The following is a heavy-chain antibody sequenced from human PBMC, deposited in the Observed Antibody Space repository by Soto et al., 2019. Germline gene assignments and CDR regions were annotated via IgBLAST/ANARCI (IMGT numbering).Heavy chain of an antibody. J-gene: IGHJ6*02. D-gene: IGHD4-4*01. Sequence: RLSCAASGFTFSSYGMHWVRQAPGKGLEWVAVISYDGSNKYYADSVKGRFTISRDNSKNTLYLQMNSLRAEDTAVYYCAKGHYTSYYYYGMDVWGQGTTVTVS. V-gene: IGHV3-30*18. CDR3: AKGHYTSYYYYGMDV. CDR2: ISYDGSNK. CDR1: GFTFSSYG.